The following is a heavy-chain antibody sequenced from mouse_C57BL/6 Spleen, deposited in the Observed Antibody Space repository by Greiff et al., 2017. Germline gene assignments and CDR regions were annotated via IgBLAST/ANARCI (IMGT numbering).Heavy chain of an antibody. CDR2: IDPETGGT. Sequence: QVQLQQSGAELVRPGASVTLSCKASGYTFTDYEMHWVKQTPVHGLEWIGAIDPETGGTAYNQKFKGKAILTADKSSSTAYMELLSLTSEDSAVYYYTRWFADWGQGTLVTVSA. CDR1: GYTFTDYE. V-gene: IGHV1-15*01. CDR3: TRWFAD. J-gene: IGHJ3*01.